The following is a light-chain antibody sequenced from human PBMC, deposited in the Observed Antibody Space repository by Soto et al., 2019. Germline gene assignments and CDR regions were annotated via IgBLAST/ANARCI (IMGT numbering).Light chain of an antibody. CDR3: QQYNNWPQT. J-gene: IGKJ1*01. CDR1: QSVSSS. V-gene: IGKV3-15*01. CDR2: GAS. Sequence: EIVMTQSPATLSVSPGERATLSCRASQSVSSSLAWYQQKPGQAPRLLIYGASTRATGIPARFSGSGSGTEFTLTISSLQSEDFAVXYCQQYNNWPQTFGQGTKVDIK.